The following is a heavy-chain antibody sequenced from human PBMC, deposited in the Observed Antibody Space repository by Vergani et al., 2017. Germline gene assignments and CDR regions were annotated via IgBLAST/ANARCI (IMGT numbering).Heavy chain of an antibody. Sequence: QVQLQESGPGLVKPSQTLSLTCTVSGGSISSGDYYWSWIRQPPGKGLEWIGYIYYSGSTYYNPSLKSRVTISVDTSKNQFSLKLSSVTAADTAVYYCARAPSVWLYSGSYYDYWGQGTLVTVSS. V-gene: IGHV4-30-4*08. CDR3: ARAPSVWLYSGSYYDY. CDR1: GGSISSGDYY. J-gene: IGHJ4*02. D-gene: IGHD1-26*01. CDR2: IYYSGST.